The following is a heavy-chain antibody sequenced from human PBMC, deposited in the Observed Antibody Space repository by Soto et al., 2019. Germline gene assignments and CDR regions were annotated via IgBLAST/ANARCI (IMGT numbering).Heavy chain of an antibody. CDR3: ARDLLIAVADPNWFDP. Sequence: QVQLVQSGAEVKKPGSSVKVSCKASGGTFSSYTISWVRQAPGQGLEWMGRIIPILGIANYAQKFQGRVTITADKSTSTAYMELSRLRSEDTAVYYCARDLLIAVADPNWFDPWGQGTLVTVSS. D-gene: IGHD6-19*01. J-gene: IGHJ5*02. CDR1: GGTFSSYT. V-gene: IGHV1-69*08. CDR2: IIPILGIA.